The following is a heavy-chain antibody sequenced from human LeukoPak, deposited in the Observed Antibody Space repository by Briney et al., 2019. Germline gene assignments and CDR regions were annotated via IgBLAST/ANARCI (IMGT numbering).Heavy chain of an antibody. CDR3: VRDLGVGSYGDY. CDR2: IGHDGSYQ. V-gene: IGHV3-33*08. CDR1: GFTVSSAY. J-gene: IGHJ4*02. D-gene: IGHD3-16*01. Sequence: GGSLRLSCAASGFTVSSAYMSWVRQAPGKGLERMAVIGHDGSYQQFADSVKGRFTISRDNSKNTLYLQMNNLRGEDTAVYYCVRDLGVGSYGDYWGQGTLVTVSS.